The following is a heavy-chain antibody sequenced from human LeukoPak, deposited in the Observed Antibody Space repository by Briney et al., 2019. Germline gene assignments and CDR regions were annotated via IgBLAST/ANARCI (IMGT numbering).Heavy chain of an antibody. CDR3: ARLPNSGADLTWFAP. CDR2: IYPYDSHT. CDR1: GYRFTYYW. Sequence: GESLKISCKASGYRFTYYWIAWVRQMPGKGLEWMGIIYPYDSHTRYSPSFQGQVTISADKSISTAYLQWSSLKASDTAMYYCARLPNSGADLTWFAPWGQGTLVTVSS. V-gene: IGHV5-51*01. D-gene: IGHD3-10*01. J-gene: IGHJ5*02.